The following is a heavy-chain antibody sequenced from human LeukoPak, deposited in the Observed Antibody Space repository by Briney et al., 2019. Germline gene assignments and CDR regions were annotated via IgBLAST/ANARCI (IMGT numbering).Heavy chain of an antibody. Sequence: PGGSLRLSCAASGFTFSSYGMSWVRQAPGKGLVWVSRINSDGSSTTYADSVKGRFTISRDNAKNTLHLQMNSLRAEDTAVYYCAREGRYSLDYWGQGTLVTVSS. CDR2: INSDGSST. D-gene: IGHD1-1*01. V-gene: IGHV3-74*01. J-gene: IGHJ4*02. CDR1: GFTFSSYG. CDR3: AREGRYSLDY.